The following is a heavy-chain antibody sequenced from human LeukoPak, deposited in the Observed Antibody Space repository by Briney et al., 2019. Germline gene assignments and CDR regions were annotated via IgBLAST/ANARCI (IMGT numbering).Heavy chain of an antibody. V-gene: IGHV3-23*01. CDR2: ISGSGGST. CDR3: AKDEQWLGYFDY. CDR1: GFTFSSYT. Sequence: PGGSLRLSCAASGFTFSSYTMSWVRQAPGKGLEWVSAISGSGGSTYYADSVKGRFTISRDNPKNTPYLQMNSLRAEDTAVYYCAKDEQWLGYFDYWGQGTLVTVSS. J-gene: IGHJ4*02. D-gene: IGHD6-19*01.